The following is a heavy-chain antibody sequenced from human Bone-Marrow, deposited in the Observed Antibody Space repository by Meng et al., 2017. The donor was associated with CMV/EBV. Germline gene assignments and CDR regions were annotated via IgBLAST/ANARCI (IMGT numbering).Heavy chain of an antibody. CDR2: IIPILGIA. D-gene: IGHD3-16*01. V-gene: IGHV1-69*02. CDR1: GGTFSSYT. J-gene: IGHJ6*02. Sequence: SVKVSCKASGGTFSSYTISWVRQAPGQGLEWMGRIIPILGIANYAQKFQGRVTITADKSASTAYMELSSVTAADTAVYYCARRGNYYYYYGMDVWGQGTTVTVSS. CDR3: ARRGNYYYYYGMDV.